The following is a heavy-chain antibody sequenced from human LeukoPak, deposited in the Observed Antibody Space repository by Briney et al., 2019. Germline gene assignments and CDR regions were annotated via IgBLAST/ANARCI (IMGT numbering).Heavy chain of an antibody. Sequence: GASVKVSCKASGYTFTGYYMNWVRQAPGQGLEWMGWINPNGGGTNYAQKFQGRVTMTRDTSISTAYMELSRLRSDDTAVYYCARDPNLSSGYYYTVEWFDPWGQGTLVTVSS. V-gene: IGHV1-2*02. CDR2: INPNGGGT. CDR1: GYTFTGYY. J-gene: IGHJ5*02. D-gene: IGHD3-22*01. CDR3: ARDPNLSSGYYYTVEWFDP.